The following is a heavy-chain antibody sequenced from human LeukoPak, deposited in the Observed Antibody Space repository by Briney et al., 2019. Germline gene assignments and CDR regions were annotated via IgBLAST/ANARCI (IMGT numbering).Heavy chain of an antibody. J-gene: IGHJ4*02. CDR3: AKIVVVVAATHGFDY. CDR1: GFTFSSYA. V-gene: IGHV3-23*01. CDR2: ISTGGGGT. Sequence: PGGSLRLSCAASGFTFSSYAMNWVRQAPGKGLEWVSAISTGGGGTYYADSVQGRFTISRDNSKNTLYLQMNSLSAEDTAIYYCAKIVVVVAATHGFDYWGQGTLVTVSS. D-gene: IGHD2-15*01.